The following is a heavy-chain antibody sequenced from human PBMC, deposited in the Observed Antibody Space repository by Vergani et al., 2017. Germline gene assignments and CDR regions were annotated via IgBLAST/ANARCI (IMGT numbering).Heavy chain of an antibody. CDR3: AREFEGVAVAGTFDI. V-gene: IGHV4-59*01. D-gene: IGHD6-19*01. Sequence: QVQLQESGPGLVKPSETLSLTCTVSGGSISSYYWSWIRQPPGKGLEWIGYIYYSGSTNYNPSLKSRVTISVDTSKNQFSLKLSSVTAADTAVYYCAREFEGVAVAGTFDIWGQGTMVTVSS. CDR2: IYYSGST. J-gene: IGHJ3*02. CDR1: GGSISSYY.